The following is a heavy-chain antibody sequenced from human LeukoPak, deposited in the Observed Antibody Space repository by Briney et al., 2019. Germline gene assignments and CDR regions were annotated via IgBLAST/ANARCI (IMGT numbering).Heavy chain of an antibody. J-gene: IGHJ6*02. D-gene: IGHD6-19*01. V-gene: IGHV4-59*01. Sequence: SQTLSLTCTVSGGSISSSYWSWVRQPPGKGLEWIGYIDNSGSTNYNPSLKSRVTISLDTPKSQFSLKLSSVTAADTAVYYCARAPLYSGGSGWSIYYFYAMDVWGQGTTVTVSS. CDR3: ARAPLYSGGSGWSIYYFYAMDV. CDR2: IDNSGST. CDR1: GGSISSSY.